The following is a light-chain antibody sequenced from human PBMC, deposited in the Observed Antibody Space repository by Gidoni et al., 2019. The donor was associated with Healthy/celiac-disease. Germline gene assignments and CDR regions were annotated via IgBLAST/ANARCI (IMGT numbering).Light chain of an antibody. V-gene: IGKV1-39*01. CDR3: QQSYSTPRST. J-gene: IGKJ1*01. CDR2: AAS. Sequence: DIQMTQSPSSLSASVGDRVTITCRASQSISSYLNWYQQKPGKAPKLLIYAASSLQSGVPSRFSGSGSGTDFTLTISSLQPEDFATYYCQQSYSTPRSTFXQXTKVXIK. CDR1: QSISSY.